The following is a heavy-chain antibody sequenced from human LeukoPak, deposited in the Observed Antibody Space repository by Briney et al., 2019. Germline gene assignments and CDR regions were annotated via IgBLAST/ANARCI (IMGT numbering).Heavy chain of an antibody. CDR1: GVSINSNSYH. CDR2: VYSTGNT. V-gene: IGHV4-39*01. J-gene: IGHJ5*02. Sequence: PSETLSLTCTVSGVSINSNSYHWGWIRQPPGKGLEWIGTVYSTGNTYYTPSLKSRVTISVDTSNNQFSLKLTSVTAADTAVYYCARPHLTWRVEYFDPWGQGTLVTVSS. CDR3: ARPHLTWRVEYFDP. D-gene: IGHD3-16*01.